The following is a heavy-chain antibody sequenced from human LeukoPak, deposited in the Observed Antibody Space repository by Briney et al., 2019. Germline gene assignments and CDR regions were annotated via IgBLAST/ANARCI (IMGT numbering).Heavy chain of an antibody. CDR2: IWYDGSNK. D-gene: IGHD2-8*01. V-gene: IGHV3-33*01. CDR3: ARDRMADLYYFDY. Sequence: GGSLRLFCAASGFTFSSYGMHWVRQDPGMGLVGLAVIWYDGSNKYYADSVKGRFTISRDNSKNTLYLQMNSLRAEDTAVYYCARDRMADLYYFDYWGQGTLVTVSS. CDR1: GFTFSSYG. J-gene: IGHJ4*02.